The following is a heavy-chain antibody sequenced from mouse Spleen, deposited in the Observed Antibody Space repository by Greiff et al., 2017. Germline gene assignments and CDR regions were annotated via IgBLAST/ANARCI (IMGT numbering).Heavy chain of an antibody. CDR3: ASKTAYYFDY. V-gene: IGHV1-69*01. Sequence: QVQLQQPGAELVMPGASVKLSCKASGYTFTSYWMHWVKQRPGQGLEWIGEIDPSDSYTNYNQKFKDKATLTADKSSSTAYMQLSSLTYEDSAVYYCASKTAYYFDYWGQGTTLTVSS. J-gene: IGHJ2*01. CDR2: IDPSDSYT. CDR1: GYTFTSYW. D-gene: IGHD4-1*01.